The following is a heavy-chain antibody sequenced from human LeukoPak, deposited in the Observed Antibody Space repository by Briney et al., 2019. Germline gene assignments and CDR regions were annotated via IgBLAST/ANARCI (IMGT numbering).Heavy chain of an antibody. Sequence: PGGSLRLSCAASGFTFSAYWMTWVRQAPEKGLEWVANIQQDGSAKYYVDSVRGRFTISRDNAKNSLDLQMNSLRPEDTAVYYCARGLYDFWSGYYNWYFDLWGRGTLVTVSS. CDR3: ARGLYDFWSGYYNWYFDL. CDR1: GFTFSAYW. V-gene: IGHV3-7*03. CDR2: IQQDGSAK. D-gene: IGHD3-3*01. J-gene: IGHJ2*01.